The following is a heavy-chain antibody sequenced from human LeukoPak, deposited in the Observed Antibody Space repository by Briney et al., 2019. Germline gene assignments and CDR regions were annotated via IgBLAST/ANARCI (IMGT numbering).Heavy chain of an antibody. V-gene: IGHV1-69*05. CDR3: ARSTTYYDFWSGSRLYYFDY. J-gene: IGHJ4*02. D-gene: IGHD3-3*01. CDR1: GGTFSSYA. Sequence: SVKVSCKASGGTFSSYAISWVRQAPGQGLEWMGGIIPIFGTANYAQKFQGRVTITTDESTSTAYMELSSLRSEDTAVYYCARSTTYYDFWSGSRLYYFDYWGQGTLVIVSS. CDR2: IIPIFGTA.